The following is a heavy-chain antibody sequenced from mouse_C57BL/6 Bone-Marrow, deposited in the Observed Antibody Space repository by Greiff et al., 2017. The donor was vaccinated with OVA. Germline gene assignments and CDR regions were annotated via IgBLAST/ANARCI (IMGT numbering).Heavy chain of an antibody. D-gene: IGHD2-4*01. Sequence: QVQLQQSGAELARPGASVKLSCKASGYTFTSYGISWVKQRTGQGLEWIGAIYPRSGNTYYNEKFKGKATLTADKSSSTAYMELRSLTSEDSAVYFCASPIYYDYDVLFAYWGQGTLVTVSA. CDR1: GYTFTSYG. J-gene: IGHJ3*01. CDR2: IYPRSGNT. CDR3: ASPIYYDYDVLFAY. V-gene: IGHV1-81*01.